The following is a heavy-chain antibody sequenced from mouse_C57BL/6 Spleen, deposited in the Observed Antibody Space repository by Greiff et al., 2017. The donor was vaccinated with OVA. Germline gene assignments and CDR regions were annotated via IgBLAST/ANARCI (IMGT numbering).Heavy chain of an antibody. CDR2: INPNNGGT. CDR1: GYTFTDYN. V-gene: IGHV1-22*01. Sequence: VQLQQSGPELVKPGASVKMSCKASGYTFTDYNMHWVTQSHGKSLEWIGYINPNNGGTSYNQKFKGKATLTVNKSSSTAYRELLSLTSEDSAVYYCAREDPRFDRGLDYWGQGTTLTVSS. D-gene: IGHD3-1*01. J-gene: IGHJ2*01. CDR3: AREDPRFDRGLDY.